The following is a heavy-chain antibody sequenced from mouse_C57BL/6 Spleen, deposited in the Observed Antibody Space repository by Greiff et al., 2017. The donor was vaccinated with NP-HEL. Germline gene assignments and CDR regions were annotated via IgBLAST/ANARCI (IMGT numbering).Heavy chain of an antibody. D-gene: IGHD2-3*01. V-gene: IGHV1-69*01. CDR1: GYTFTSYW. Sequence: QVQLQQPGAELVMPGASVKLSCKASGYTFTSYWMHWVKQRPGQGLEWIGEIDPSDSYTNYNQKFKGKSTLTVDKSSSTAYMQLRSLTSEDSAVYYCARRDGYIDAMDYWGHRTSVTVSS. CDR2: IDPSDSYT. J-gene: IGHJ4*01. CDR3: ARRDGYIDAMDY.